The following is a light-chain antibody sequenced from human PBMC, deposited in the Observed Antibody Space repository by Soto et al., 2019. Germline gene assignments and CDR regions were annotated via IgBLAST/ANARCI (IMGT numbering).Light chain of an antibody. J-gene: IGKJ1*01. Sequence: IELTQSPSTLSPSVGDSVTITWRASQSISSWLAWYKQKPGKAPKLLIYKASTLKSGVPSRFRGSGSGTEFTLTISSLKPDDFATYYCQQYNSYSEAFGQGTKVDIK. CDR3: QQYNSYSEA. V-gene: IGKV1-5*03. CDR1: QSISSW. CDR2: KAS.